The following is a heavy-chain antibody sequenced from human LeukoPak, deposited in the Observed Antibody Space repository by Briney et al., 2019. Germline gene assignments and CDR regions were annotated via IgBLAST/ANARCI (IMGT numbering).Heavy chain of an antibody. J-gene: IGHJ3*02. CDR1: GFTFNNYP. Sequence: GGSLRLSCAASGFTFNNYPMSWVRQAPGKGLEWVSVIGSSGGSTHYADSVKGRFTISRDNSRNTLSLQMNSLRAEDTAVYYCAKDPSDYVGAFDIWGQGTMVSVSS. V-gene: IGHV3-23*01. CDR2: IGSSGGST. D-gene: IGHD4-23*01. CDR3: AKDPSDYVGAFDI.